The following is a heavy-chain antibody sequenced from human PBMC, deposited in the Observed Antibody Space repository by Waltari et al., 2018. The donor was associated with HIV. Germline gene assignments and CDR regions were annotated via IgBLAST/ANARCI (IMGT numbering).Heavy chain of an antibody. D-gene: IGHD4-17*01. Sequence: EVELVGSGGGLVHPGGSLRLSCVGSAVTFTTPGLNWVRQAPGKGLEWVSFVAGTPCHAYYADSVKGRFTISRDNAQNSAFLQMNSLRVEDTAIYYCVKSVDYFRFDVWDQGTLVTVSS. CDR2: VAGTPCHA. CDR3: VKSVDYFRFDV. V-gene: IGHV3-48*04. J-gene: IGHJ4*02. CDR1: AVTFTTPG.